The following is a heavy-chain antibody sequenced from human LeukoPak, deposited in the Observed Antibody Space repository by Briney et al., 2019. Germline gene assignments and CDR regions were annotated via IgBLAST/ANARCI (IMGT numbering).Heavy chain of an antibody. D-gene: IGHD6-19*01. Sequence: PSETLSLTCTVSGGSISSSSYYWGWIRQPPGKGLEWTGSIYYSGSTYYNPSLKSRVTISVDTSKNQFSLKLSSVTAADTAVYYCARERGSDSSGWYGGYYYYYYMDVWGKGTTVTISS. V-gene: IGHV4-39*07. CDR3: ARERGSDSSGWYGGYYYYYYMDV. CDR1: GGSISSSSYY. J-gene: IGHJ6*03. CDR2: IYYSGST.